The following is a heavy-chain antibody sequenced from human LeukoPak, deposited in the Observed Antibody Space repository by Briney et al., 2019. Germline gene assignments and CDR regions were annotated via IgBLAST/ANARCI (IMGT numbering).Heavy chain of an antibody. Sequence: SVKVSCKASGGTFSSYAISWVRQAPGQGLEWMGGINPIFGTANYAQKFQGRVTITTDESTSTAYMELSSLRSEDTAVYYCASGIAPRYCSSTSCPAAAFDIWGQGTMVTVSS. V-gene: IGHV1-69*05. J-gene: IGHJ3*02. CDR3: ASGIAPRYCSSTSCPAAAFDI. D-gene: IGHD2-2*01. CDR1: GGTFSSYA. CDR2: INPIFGTA.